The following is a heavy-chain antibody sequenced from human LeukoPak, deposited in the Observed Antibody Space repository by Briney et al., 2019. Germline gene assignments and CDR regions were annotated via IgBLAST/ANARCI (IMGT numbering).Heavy chain of an antibody. CDR3: ARGRYNDGVYSKTDFDC. J-gene: IGHJ4*02. CDR2: IHDSGNT. V-gene: IGHV4-39*07. Sequence: PSETLSLTCTVSGASIRSSDYYWGWIRQPPGKGLEWIATIHDSGNTYYDPSLNSRVTISLDTSKNQFSLRLISVTAADTAVYYCARGRYNDGVYSKTDFDCWGQGTLVTVSA. CDR1: GASIRSSDYY. D-gene: IGHD2-8*01.